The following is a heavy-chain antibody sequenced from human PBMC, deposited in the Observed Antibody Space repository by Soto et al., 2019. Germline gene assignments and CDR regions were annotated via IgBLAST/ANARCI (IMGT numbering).Heavy chain of an antibody. CDR2: ISYDGSNK. D-gene: IGHD2-15*01. CDR1: GFTFSSYG. V-gene: IGHV3-30*18. J-gene: IGHJ6*03. CDR3: AKDRQYCSGGSCYYMDV. Sequence: GSLRLSCTASGFTFSSYGMHWVRQAPCKGLEWVAVISYDGSNKFYADSVKGRFTISRDNSENTLYLQMNSLRAEDTAVYYCAKDRQYCSGGSCYYMDVWGKGTTVTVSS.